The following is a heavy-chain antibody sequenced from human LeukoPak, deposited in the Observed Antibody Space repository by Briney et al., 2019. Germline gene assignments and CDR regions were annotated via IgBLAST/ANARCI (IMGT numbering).Heavy chain of an antibody. D-gene: IGHD3-3*01. CDR1: GFTFSSYS. CDR2: ISSSSSYI. J-gene: IGHJ3*02. CDR3: AREGVLRLLEWSLVDAFGI. Sequence: PGGSLRLSCAASGFTFSSYSMNWVRQAPGKGREGVSSISSSSSYIFYAESVKGRFTISRDNAKNSLYLQMHSLRAEDTAVYYCAREGVLRLLEWSLVDAFGIRGQGKMVTVSS. V-gene: IGHV3-21*01.